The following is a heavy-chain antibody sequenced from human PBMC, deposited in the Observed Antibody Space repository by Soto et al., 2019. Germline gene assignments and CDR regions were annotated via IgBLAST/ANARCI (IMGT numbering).Heavy chain of an antibody. CDR1: GFTFSSYS. CDR3: ARPYSSGWYLEGIFDY. Sequence: GGSLRLSCAASGFTFSSYSMNWVRQAPGKGLEWVSSISSSSSYIYYADSVKGRFTISRDNAKNSLYLQMNSLRAEDTAVYYCARPYSSGWYLEGIFDYWGQGTLVTVSS. V-gene: IGHV3-21*01. CDR2: ISSSSSYI. D-gene: IGHD6-19*01. J-gene: IGHJ4*02.